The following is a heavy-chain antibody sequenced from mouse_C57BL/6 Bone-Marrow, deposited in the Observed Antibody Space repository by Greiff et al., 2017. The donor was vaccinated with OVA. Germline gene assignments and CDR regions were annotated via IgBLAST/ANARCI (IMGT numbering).Heavy chain of an antibody. Sequence: EVQGVESGGGLVKPGGSLKLSCAASGFTFSDYGMHWVRQAPEKGLEWVAYISSGSSTIYYADTVKGRFTISRDNAKNTLFLQITSLRSEDTAINDCARPAFTTVWYFDVWGTGTTVTVPS. V-gene: IGHV5-17*01. CDR2: ISSGSSTI. CDR3: ARPAFTTVWYFDV. D-gene: IGHD1-1*01. J-gene: IGHJ1*03. CDR1: GFTFSDYG.